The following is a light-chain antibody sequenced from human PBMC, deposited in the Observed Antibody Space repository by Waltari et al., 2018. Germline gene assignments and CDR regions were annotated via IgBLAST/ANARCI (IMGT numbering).Light chain of an antibody. CDR1: QGISNS. V-gene: IGKV1-NL1*01. J-gene: IGKJ4*01. Sequence: DLQMTQSPSSLSASVGDRVTLTCRASQGISNSLAWYQQKPGKAPKLLLYAASRLESGVPSRFSGSGSGTDYTLTISSLQPEDFATYYCQQYYSTPPLTFGGGTKVEIK. CDR3: QQYYSTPPLT. CDR2: AAS.